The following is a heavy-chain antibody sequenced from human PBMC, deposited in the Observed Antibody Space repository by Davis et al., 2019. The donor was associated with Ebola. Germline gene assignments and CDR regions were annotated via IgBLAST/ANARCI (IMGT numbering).Heavy chain of an antibody. CDR1: GFTVSSNY. Sequence: GESLKISCAASGFTVSSNYMSWVRQAPGKGLEWVSVIYSGGSTYYADSVKGRFTISRDNSKNTLYLQMNSLRAEDTAVYYCARVFWYDTYIDYWGQGTLVTVSS. D-gene: IGHD3-22*01. CDR3: ARVFWYDTYIDY. V-gene: IGHV3-53*05. J-gene: IGHJ4*02. CDR2: IYSGGST.